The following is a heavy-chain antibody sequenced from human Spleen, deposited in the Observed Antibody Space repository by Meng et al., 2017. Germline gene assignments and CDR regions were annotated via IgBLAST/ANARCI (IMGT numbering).Heavy chain of an antibody. J-gene: IGHJ4*02. D-gene: IGHD5-12*01. Sequence: QVPLQQWGAGRLKPSETLPLTCAVYGGSFSGYSWSWIRQPPGKGLEWIGEIDDTGSTSYNPSLKSRVTISVDTSKNQVSLKLSSVTAADTAVYYCARDVDIVTVRGYYFDYWGQGTLVTVPS. CDR1: GGSFSGYS. CDR3: ARDVDIVTVRGYYFDY. CDR2: IDDTGST. V-gene: IGHV4-34*01.